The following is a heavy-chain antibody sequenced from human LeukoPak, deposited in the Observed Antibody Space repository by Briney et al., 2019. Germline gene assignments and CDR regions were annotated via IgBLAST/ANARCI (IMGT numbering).Heavy chain of an antibody. Sequence: SGPTLVKPTQTLTLTCTFSGFSLSTSGVGVGWIRQPPGKALEWLALFYWNDDKRYSPSLKSRLTITKDTSKNQVVLTMTNMDPVDTATYYCARIPYYYDSSRYDYWGQGTLVTVSS. V-gene: IGHV2-5*01. D-gene: IGHD3-22*01. CDR3: ARIPYYYDSSRYDY. J-gene: IGHJ4*02. CDR1: GFSLSTSGVG. CDR2: FYWNDDK.